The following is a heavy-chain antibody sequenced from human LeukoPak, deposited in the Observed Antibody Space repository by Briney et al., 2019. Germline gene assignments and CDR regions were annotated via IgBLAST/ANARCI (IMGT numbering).Heavy chain of an antibody. CDR1: GYIFTKYG. CDR2: ISAYNGNT. Sequence: ASVKVSCKASGYIFTKYGISWVRQAPGQGLEWMGRISAYNGNTNYAQKHQGRVTMTTDTSTTTAYMELRSLRSDDTAVYYCARDRSYYYDSHGYPEHSQHWGQGTLVTVSS. J-gene: IGHJ1*01. D-gene: IGHD3-22*01. V-gene: IGHV1-18*01. CDR3: ARDRSYYYDSHGYPEHSQH.